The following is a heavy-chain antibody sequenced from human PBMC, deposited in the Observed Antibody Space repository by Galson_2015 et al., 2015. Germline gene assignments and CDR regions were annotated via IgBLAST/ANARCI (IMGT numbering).Heavy chain of an antibody. V-gene: IGHV6-1*01. CDR2: TYYRSKWHN. Sequence: CAISGDSVASKSAAWNWIRQSPSRGLEWLGRTYYRSKWHNDYALSVKSRITINPDTSKNQFSLHLNSVTPEDTAVYYCAHTSDRFDYWGQGTLVTVSS. CDR3: AHTSDRFDY. CDR1: GDSVASKSAA. J-gene: IGHJ4*02. D-gene: IGHD3-22*01.